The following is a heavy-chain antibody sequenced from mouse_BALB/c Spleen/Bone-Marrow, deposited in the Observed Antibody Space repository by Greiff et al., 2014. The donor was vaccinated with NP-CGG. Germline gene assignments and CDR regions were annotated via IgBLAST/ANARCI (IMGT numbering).Heavy chain of an antibody. CDR3: ARDNFYFDY. CDR1: GFTFSDYG. D-gene: IGHD1-3*01. CDR2: ISNSAYSI. V-gene: IGHV5-15*02. J-gene: IGHJ2*01. Sequence: DVKLQESGGGLVQPGGSRKLSCAASGFTFSDYGMAWVRQAPGKGPEWVAFISNSAYSIYYADTVTGRFTISRENAKNTLYLEMSSLRSEDTAMYYCARDNFYFDYWGQGTTLTVSS.